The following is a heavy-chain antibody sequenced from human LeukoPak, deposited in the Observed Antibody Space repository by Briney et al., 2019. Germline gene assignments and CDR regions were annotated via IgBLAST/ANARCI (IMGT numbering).Heavy chain of an antibody. CDR3: TRAEAGTNDY. D-gene: IGHD3-10*01. Sequence: SETLSLTCTVSGGSISSSSYYWGWIRQPPGKGLEWIGSIYHSGSTYYNPSLKSRVTISVDTSKNQFSLKLSSVTAADTAVYYCTRAEAGTNDYWGQGTLVTVSS. J-gene: IGHJ4*02. CDR1: GGSISSSSYY. V-gene: IGHV4-39*07. CDR2: IYHSGST.